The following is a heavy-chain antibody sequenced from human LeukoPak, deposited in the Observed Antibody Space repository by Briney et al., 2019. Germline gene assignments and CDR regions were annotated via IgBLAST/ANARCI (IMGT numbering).Heavy chain of an antibody. CDR2: ISAYNGNT. Sequence: ASVKVSCKASGYTFTSYGISWVRQAPGQGLEWMGWISAYNGNTNYAQKLQGRVTMTTDTSTSTAYMELRSPRSDDTAVYYCARSFVPYDSNFWYGFDPWGQGTLVTVSS. V-gene: IGHV1-18*01. CDR1: GYTFTSYG. J-gene: IGHJ5*02. D-gene: IGHD6-13*01. CDR3: ARSFVPYDSNFWYGFDP.